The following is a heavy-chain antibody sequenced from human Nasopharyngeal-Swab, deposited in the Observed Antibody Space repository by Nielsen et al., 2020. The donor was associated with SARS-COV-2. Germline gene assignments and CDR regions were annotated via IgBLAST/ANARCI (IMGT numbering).Heavy chain of an antibody. V-gene: IGHV4-59*12. D-gene: IGHD4-17*01. J-gene: IGHJ4*02. Sequence: SETLSLTCTVSGGSISSYYWSWIRQPPGKGLEWIGYIYYSGSTYYNPSLKSRVTISVDRSKNQFSLKLSSVTAADTAVYYCQATRLTTVTTFDYWGQGTLVTVSS. CDR2: IYYSGST. CDR1: GGSISSYY. CDR3: QATRLTTVTTFDY.